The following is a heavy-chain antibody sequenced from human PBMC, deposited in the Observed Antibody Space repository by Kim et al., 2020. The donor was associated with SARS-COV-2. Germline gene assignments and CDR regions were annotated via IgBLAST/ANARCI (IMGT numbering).Heavy chain of an antibody. CDR3: ARVRLVAPVYCCSMGV. J-gene: IGHJ6*02. V-gene: IGHV3-30*01. D-gene: IGHD2-15*01. Sequence: SVKGRFTISRDNSKNTLYLQMNSLRAEDTAVYYCARVRLVAPVYCCSMGVWGQGTPVTVSS.